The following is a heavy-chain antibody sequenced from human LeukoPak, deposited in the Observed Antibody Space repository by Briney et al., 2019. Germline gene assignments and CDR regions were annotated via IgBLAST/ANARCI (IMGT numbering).Heavy chain of an antibody. V-gene: IGHV1-46*01. J-gene: IGHJ4*02. CDR2: INLSGDDT. CDR3: ARGHYGSGSYSPFDY. D-gene: IGHD3-10*01. Sequence: ASVKVSCMASGYTFSNYYMHWVRQAPGQGLEWMGIINLSGDDTRYAQKFQGRVTMTRDTSTSTAYMELSSVRSEDTAVYYCARGHYGSGSYSPFDYWGQGALVTVSS. CDR1: GYTFSNYY.